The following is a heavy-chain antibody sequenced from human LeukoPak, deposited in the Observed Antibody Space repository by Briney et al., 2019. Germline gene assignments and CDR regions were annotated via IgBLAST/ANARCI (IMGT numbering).Heavy chain of an antibody. CDR3: GKDEATYYYDSSGYNYYYYLDV. Sequence: GESLRLSCAASGFTVSSNYMSGVRQAPGKGLDWVAVIYACGGAYYADSVKGRSTISRDNSQNTRYMQMTSLRAEDTVVYYCGKDEATYYYDSSGYNYYYYLDVWGKGTTVTVSS. J-gene: IGHJ6*03. CDR1: GFTVSSNY. D-gene: IGHD3-22*01. CDR2: IYACGGA. V-gene: IGHV3-53*01.